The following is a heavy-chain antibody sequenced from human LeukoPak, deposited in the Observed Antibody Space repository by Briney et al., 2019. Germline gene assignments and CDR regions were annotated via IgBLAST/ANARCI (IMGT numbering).Heavy chain of an antibody. CDR1: GFTFSSYD. J-gene: IGHJ4*02. V-gene: IGHV3-23*01. CDR2: ISGSGGST. CDR3: ARGRARGDY. Sequence: PGGSLRLSCAASGFTFSSYDMSWVRQAPGKGLEWVSAISGSGGSTYYADSVKGRFTISRDNSEKKLYLQMNSLRAEDTAVYYCARGRARGDYWGQGTLVTVSS.